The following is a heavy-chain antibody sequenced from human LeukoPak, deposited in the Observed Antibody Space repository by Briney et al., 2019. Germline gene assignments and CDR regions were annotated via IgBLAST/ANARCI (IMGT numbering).Heavy chain of an antibody. CDR3: AREIVSSNSFDN. J-gene: IGHJ4*02. CDR1: GFTFSSYT. D-gene: IGHD2-2*01. V-gene: IGHV3-21*01. Sequence: PGGSLRLSCAASGFTFSSYTLNWVRQAPGKGLEGVSSISSAGGYKYYADPVKGRFTISRDNAKNSLYLQMNSLMAVDTAVYYCAREIVSSNSFDNWGQGTLVTVSS. CDR2: ISSAGGYK.